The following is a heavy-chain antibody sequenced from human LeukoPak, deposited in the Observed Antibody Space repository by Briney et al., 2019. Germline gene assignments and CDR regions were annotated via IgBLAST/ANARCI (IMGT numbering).Heavy chain of an antibody. V-gene: IGHV1-8*03. J-gene: IGHJ4*02. CDR2: MNPNSGNT. CDR3: ASGYFWGGSYRFDY. D-gene: IGHD3-16*02. Sequence: ASVKVSCKASGYTFTSYDINWVRQATGQGLEWMGWMNPNSGNTGYAQKFQGRVTITRNTSISTAYMELSSLRSEDTAVYYCASGYFWGGSYRFDYWGQGTLVTVSS. CDR1: GYTFTSYD.